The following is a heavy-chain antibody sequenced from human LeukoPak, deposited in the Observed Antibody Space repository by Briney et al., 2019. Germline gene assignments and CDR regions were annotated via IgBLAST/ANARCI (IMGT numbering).Heavy chain of an antibody. CDR1: GLTFSGHW. J-gene: IGHJ4*02. Sequence: GGSLRLSCADSGLTFSGHWLTWVRQAPGKGLEWVANINQDGGAKNYGDSVKGRFTISRDNAKNSLYLQMNSLRAEDTAVYYCASGSGWVFEDWGQGTLVTVSS. CDR2: INQDGGAK. D-gene: IGHD6-19*01. CDR3: ASGSGWVFED. V-gene: IGHV3-7*01.